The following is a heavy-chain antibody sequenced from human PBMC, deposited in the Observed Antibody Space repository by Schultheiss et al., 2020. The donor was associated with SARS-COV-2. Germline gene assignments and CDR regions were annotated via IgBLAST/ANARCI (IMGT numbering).Heavy chain of an antibody. CDR3: ARVVVGEEDGTVSWFDP. CDR1: GGTFSSYA. V-gene: IGHV1-69*01. Sequence: KISCKASGGTFSSYAISWVRQAPGQGLEWMGGIIPIFGTANYAQKFQGRVTITADESTSTAYMELSSLRSEDTAVYYCARVVVGEEDGTVSWFDPWGQGTLVTVSS. D-gene: IGHD2-21*01. J-gene: IGHJ5*02. CDR2: IIPIFGTA.